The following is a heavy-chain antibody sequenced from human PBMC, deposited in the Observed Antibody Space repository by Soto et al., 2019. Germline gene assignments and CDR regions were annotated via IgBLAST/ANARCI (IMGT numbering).Heavy chain of an antibody. D-gene: IGHD3-10*01. CDR3: ARDSAYESGNSVNHYLDY. J-gene: IGHJ4*01. CDR1: GFTFGGYW. Sequence: ELQLVESGGGLVQPGGSLRLSCAASGFTFGGYWMSWVRQAPGKGLEWLATIKCDASETKYVDSVKGRFTMSRDKAKNTLYLQKNTLRAEETAVYYCARDSAYESGNSVNHYLDYWGHGTLVTVSS. CDR2: IKCDASET. V-gene: IGHV3-7*01.